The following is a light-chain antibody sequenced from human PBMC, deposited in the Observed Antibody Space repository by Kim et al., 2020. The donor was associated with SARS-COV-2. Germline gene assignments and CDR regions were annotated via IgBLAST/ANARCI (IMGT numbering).Light chain of an antibody. CDR2: WAS. CDR3: HQYYSNPLT. Sequence: DIVMTQSPDSLAVSLGERATIKCKSSQSVLYSSNNKNYLAWYQQKPGQPPKLLIYWASTRESGVPDRFSGSGSETDFTLTISSLQAEDVAVYYCHQYYSNPLTFGGGTKVDIK. CDR1: QSVLYSSNNKNY. V-gene: IGKV4-1*01. J-gene: IGKJ4*01.